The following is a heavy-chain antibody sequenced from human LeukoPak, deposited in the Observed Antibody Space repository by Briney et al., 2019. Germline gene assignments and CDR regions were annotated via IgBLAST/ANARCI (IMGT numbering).Heavy chain of an antibody. V-gene: IGHV3-21*01. J-gene: IGHJ4*02. CDR1: GFTFSSYS. CDR2: ISSSSSYI. Sequence: GGSLRLSCAASGFTFSSYSMNWVRQAPGKGLEWVSSISSSSSYIYYADSVKGRFTISRDNAKNSLYLQMNSLRAEDTAVRYCARYYDSSGYHARDYYFDYWGQGTLVTVSS. CDR3: ARYYDSSGYHARDYYFDY. D-gene: IGHD3-22*01.